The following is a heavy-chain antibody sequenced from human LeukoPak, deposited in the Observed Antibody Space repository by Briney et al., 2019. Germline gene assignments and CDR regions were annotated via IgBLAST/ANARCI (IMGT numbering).Heavy chain of an antibody. CDR3: ARAPYGRLPDY. CDR1: GFTFSSYA. J-gene: IGHJ4*02. Sequence: GGSLRLSCAASGFTFSSYAMHWVRQAPGKGLEWVAVISYDGSNKYYADSVKGRFTISRDNSKNTLYLQMNSLRAEDTAVYYCARAPYGRLPDYWGQGTLVTVSS. D-gene: IGHD4-17*01. V-gene: IGHV3-30*04. CDR2: ISYDGSNK.